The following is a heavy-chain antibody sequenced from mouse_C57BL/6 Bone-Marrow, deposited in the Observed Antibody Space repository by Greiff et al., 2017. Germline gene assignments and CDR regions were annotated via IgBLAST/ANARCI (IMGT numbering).Heavy chain of an antibody. CDR3: APLRGDWYFDV. V-gene: IGHV1-69*01. CDR2: IDPSDSYT. J-gene: IGHJ1*03. CDR1: GYTFTSYW. D-gene: IGHD2-4*01. Sequence: QVQLQQPGAELVMPGASVKLSCKASGYTFTSYWMHWVKQRPGQGLEWIGEIDPSDSYTNYNQKFKGKYTLTVDKSSSTAYMQLSSLTSEDSAVYYCAPLRGDWYFDVWGTGTTVSVSS.